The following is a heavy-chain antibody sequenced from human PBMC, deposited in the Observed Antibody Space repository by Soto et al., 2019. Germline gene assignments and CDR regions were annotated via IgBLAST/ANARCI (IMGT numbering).Heavy chain of an antibody. CDR3: ARMGHIVATIWFDY. V-gene: IGHV4-34*01. Sequence: SETLSLTCAVYGGSFSGYYWSWIRQPPGKGLEWIGEINHSGSTNYNPSLKSRVTISVDTSKNQLSLKLSSVTAADTAVYYCARMGHIVATIWFDYWGQGTLVTVYS. D-gene: IGHD5-12*01. J-gene: IGHJ4*02. CDR1: GGSFSGYY. CDR2: INHSGST.